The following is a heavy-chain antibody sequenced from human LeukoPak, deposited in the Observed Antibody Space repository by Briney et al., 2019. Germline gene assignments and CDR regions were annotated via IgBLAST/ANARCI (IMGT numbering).Heavy chain of an antibody. Sequence: TLSLTCTVSGGSISSGGYYWSWIRQHPGKGLEWIGYIYYSGSTCYNPSLKSRVTISVDTSKSQFSLKLSSVTAADTAVYYCARDPGGSSSSYYYYGMDVWGQGTTVTVSS. CDR1: GGSISSGGYY. V-gene: IGHV4-31*03. D-gene: IGHD6-6*01. J-gene: IGHJ6*02. CDR2: IYYSGST. CDR3: ARDPGGSSSSYYYYGMDV.